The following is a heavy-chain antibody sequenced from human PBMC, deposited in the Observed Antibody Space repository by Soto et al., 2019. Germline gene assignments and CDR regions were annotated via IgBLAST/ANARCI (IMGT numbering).Heavy chain of an antibody. V-gene: IGHV2-5*02. D-gene: IGHD2-21*01. CDR1: AFSLSTSGVG. CDR2: IYWDDDK. J-gene: IGHJ4*02. Sequence: SGPTLVNPTQTLTLTCTFSAFSLSTSGVGVGWIRQPPGKALEWLTFIYWDDDKRYSPSLKSRLTITKDTSKNQVVLTMTNMDPVDTATYYCARLVAAGITYYFDPSGQGTLVTVSS. CDR3: ARLVAAGITYYFDP.